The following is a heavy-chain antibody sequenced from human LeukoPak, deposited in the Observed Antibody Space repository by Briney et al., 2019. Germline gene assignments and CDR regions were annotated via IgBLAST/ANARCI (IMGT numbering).Heavy chain of an antibody. J-gene: IGHJ4*02. CDR1: GGSISSGGYY. V-gene: IGHV4-31*03. CDR3: ARRTAAGRFDY. Sequence: SETLSLTCTVSGGSISSGGYYWSWIRQHPGKGLERIGYIYYSGSTYYNPSLKSRVTISVDTSKNQFSLKLSSVTAADTAVYYCARRTAAGRFDYWGQGTLVTVSS. CDR2: IYYSGST. D-gene: IGHD6-13*01.